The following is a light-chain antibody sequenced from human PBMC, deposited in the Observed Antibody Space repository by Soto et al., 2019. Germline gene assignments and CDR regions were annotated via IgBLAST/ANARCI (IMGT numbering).Light chain of an antibody. V-gene: IGKV1-33*01. CDR3: QQLNNYPVT. J-gene: IGKJ5*01. Sequence: DIQMTQSPSSLSASVGDRVTNTCQASQHISEYLNWYQYKPGKAPKLLITDASNLKTGVPSRFSGSGSGTDFTLTISSLQPEDFATYYCQQLNNYPVTFGQGTRLEIK. CDR1: QHISEY. CDR2: DAS.